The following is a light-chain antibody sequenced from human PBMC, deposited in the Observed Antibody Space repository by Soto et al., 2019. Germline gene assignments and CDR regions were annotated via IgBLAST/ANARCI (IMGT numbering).Light chain of an antibody. V-gene: IGKV3-15*01. CDR2: STS. CDR1: QSVSSN. J-gene: IGKJ5*01. Sequence: QTPTTLSVSPGERATLSCRASQSVSSNLAWYQQKPGQAPRLLIYSTSTRATGIPARFSGSGSETEFTLTISSLQSEDFAVYYCQQYCKWPLITFGQGTRLEIK. CDR3: QQYCKWPLIT.